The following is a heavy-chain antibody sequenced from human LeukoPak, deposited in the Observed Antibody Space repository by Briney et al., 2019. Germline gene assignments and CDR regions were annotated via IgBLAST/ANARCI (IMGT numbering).Heavy chain of an antibody. CDR2: ISSSSSYI. CDR1: GFTFSSYS. J-gene: IGHJ4*02. D-gene: IGHD6-19*01. V-gene: IGHV3-21*01. CDR3: ARGPYSSGWYYFDY. Sequence: GGSLRLSCAASGFTFSSYSMNWVRQAPGKGLEWVSSISSSSSYIYYADSVEGRFTISRDNAKNSLYLQMNSLRAEDTAVYYCARGPYSSGWYYFDYWGQGTLVTVSS.